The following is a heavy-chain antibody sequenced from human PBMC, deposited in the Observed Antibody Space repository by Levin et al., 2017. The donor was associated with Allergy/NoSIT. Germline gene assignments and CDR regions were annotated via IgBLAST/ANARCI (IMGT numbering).Heavy chain of an antibody. Sequence: GESLKISCEVSGFAFSSYAMHWVRQAPGKGLEWVADISDDGSKKYYADSVKGRFTISRDNFKNTLFLQMNSLRVEDTAVYYCAKVRRELVIATDAFDIWGPGTLVTVSS. CDR1: GFAFSSYA. CDR2: ISDDGSKK. V-gene: IGHV3-30*18. D-gene: IGHD3-9*01. CDR3: AKVRRELVIATDAFDI. J-gene: IGHJ3*02.